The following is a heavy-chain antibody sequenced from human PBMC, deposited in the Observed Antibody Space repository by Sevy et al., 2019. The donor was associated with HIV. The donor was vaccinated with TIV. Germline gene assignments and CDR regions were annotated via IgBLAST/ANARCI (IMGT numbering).Heavy chain of an antibody. CDR3: ARGCESRALISH. CDR1: GFTFSSNW. D-gene: IGHD2-2*01. CDR2: IKPDGSEK. V-gene: IGHV3-7*01. Sequence: GGSLRLSCAASGFTFSSNWMNWVRQAPGKGLEWVAIIKPDGSEKDYVDSVKGRFTISRDNAKKSLNLQMDGPRAEDTGVYYCARGCESRALISHWGHGALVTVSS. J-gene: IGHJ4*01.